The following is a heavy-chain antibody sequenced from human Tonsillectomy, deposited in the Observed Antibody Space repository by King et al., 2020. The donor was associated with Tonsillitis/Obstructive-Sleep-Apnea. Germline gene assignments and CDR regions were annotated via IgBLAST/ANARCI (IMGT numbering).Heavy chain of an antibody. D-gene: IGHD3-3*01. CDR2: IYWDDDK. Sequence: ITLQESGPTLVKPPQTLTLTCTFSGFSLSTSGVGVGWIRQPAGKALEWLALIYWDDDKRYSPSLKTRLTITKDTSKNQVVLTMTNMDTVDTATYYCAHRFTIFGVPYLDYWGQGTLVTVSS. CDR1: GFSLSTSGVG. V-gene: IGHV2-5*02. J-gene: IGHJ4*02. CDR3: AHRFTIFGVPYLDY.